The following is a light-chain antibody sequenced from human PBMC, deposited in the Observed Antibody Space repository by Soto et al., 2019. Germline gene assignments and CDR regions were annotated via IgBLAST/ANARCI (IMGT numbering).Light chain of an antibody. CDR1: QSLLHSNGYKY. CDR2: MSS. J-gene: IGKJ5*01. CDR3: XQALRTPYT. Sequence: DTVMTQSPFSLPVTPGEPASISCRSSQSLLHSNGYKYLDWYLQKPGQSPQLLIYMSSNRASGVPDXFSGXGXGTDFTLKISRXEAEXXXXXXXXQALRTPYTFGQGTRLEIK. V-gene: IGKV2-28*01.